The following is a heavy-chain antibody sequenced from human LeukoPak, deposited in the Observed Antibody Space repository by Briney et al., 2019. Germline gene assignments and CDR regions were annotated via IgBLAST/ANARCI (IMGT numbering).Heavy chain of an antibody. D-gene: IGHD7-27*01. V-gene: IGHV3-74*01. CDR2: IKSDGSTT. CDR1: EFTFSSYW. J-gene: IGHJ3*02. Sequence: GGSLRLSCAASEFTFSSYWMHWVRQAPGKGLVWVSRIKSDGSTTSYADSVKGRFTISRDNAKNTLYLQMNSLRAEDTALYYCARVLGRGAFDIWGQGTMVTVSS. CDR3: ARVLGRGAFDI.